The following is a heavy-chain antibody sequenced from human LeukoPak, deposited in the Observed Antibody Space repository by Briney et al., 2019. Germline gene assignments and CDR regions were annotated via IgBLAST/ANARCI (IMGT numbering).Heavy chain of an antibody. Sequence: GGPLRLSCAASGFTFNNFEMNWVRQAPGKGLEWVSYISSSGNTICYADSVKGRFTISRDNAKNSLYLQMNSLRAEDTALYFCARGPPNYYDSSGYFYLWGQGTLVTVSS. CDR2: ISSSGNTI. CDR3: ARGPPNYYDSSGYFYL. V-gene: IGHV3-48*03. CDR1: GFTFNNFE. J-gene: IGHJ4*02. D-gene: IGHD3-22*01.